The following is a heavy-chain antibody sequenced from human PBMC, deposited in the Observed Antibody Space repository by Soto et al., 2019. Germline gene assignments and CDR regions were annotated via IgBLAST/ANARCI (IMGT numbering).Heavy chain of an antibody. V-gene: IGHV4-30-2*01. Sequence: PSETLSLTCIVSGGSISSGGYSWSWIRQPPGKGLEWIGNIYHSGTTYYNPSLKSRVTISVDGSKNQFSLRLSSVTAADTAVYYCARGSSSGYYFAYWGQGTLVTVSS. CDR1: GGSISSGGYS. CDR2: IYHSGTT. CDR3: ARGSSSGYYFAY. D-gene: IGHD3-22*01. J-gene: IGHJ4*02.